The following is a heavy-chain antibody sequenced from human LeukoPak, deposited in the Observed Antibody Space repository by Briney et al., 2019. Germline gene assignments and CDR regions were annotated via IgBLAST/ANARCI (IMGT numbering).Heavy chain of an antibody. CDR2: ISYAGRNK. Sequence: GSPLRLLCAVSGLPHRRCDKLGARRSPGKALEWAAVISYAGRNKYYADSVKGRFTISSDNSKNTLYLQMNSRRAEDTAVYYCARPPEVNVDQEGYGMDVWGKGTTVSVSS. CDR1: GLPHRRCD. D-gene: IGHD1-14*01. CDR3: ARPPEVNVDQEGYGMDV. J-gene: IGHJ6*04. V-gene: IGHV3-30*04.